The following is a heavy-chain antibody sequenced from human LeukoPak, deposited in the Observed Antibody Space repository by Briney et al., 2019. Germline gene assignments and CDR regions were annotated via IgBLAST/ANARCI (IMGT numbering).Heavy chain of an antibody. CDR2: IYTSGST. CDR1: GGSISSGSYY. V-gene: IGHV4-61*02. J-gene: IGHJ4*02. D-gene: IGHD2-21*02. Sequence: SSQTLSLTCTVSGGSISSGSYYWSWIRQPAGKGLEWIGRIYTSGSTNYNPSLKSRVTISVDTSKNQFSLKLSSVTAADTAVYYCARVGVVVTAAFDYWGQGTLVTVSS. CDR3: ARVGVVVTAAFDY.